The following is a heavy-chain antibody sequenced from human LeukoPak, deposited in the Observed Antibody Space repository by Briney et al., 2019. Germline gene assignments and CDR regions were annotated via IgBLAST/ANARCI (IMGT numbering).Heavy chain of an antibody. CDR1: GFTFSNYW. CDR2: INRDGSER. CDR3: ARRNAMDV. V-gene: IGHV3-7*03. J-gene: IGHJ6*02. Sequence: GGSLRLPCAASGFTFSNYWMTWVRQAPGKGLEWVANINRDGSERYYVDPVKGRFTISRDDAKSSLYLQMNSLRAEDTAVYYCARRNAMDVWGQGTTVIVFS.